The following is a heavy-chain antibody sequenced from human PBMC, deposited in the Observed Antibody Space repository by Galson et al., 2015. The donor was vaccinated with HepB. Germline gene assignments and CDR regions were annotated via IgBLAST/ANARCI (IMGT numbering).Heavy chain of an antibody. J-gene: IGHJ6*02. CDR1: GFTVSSYW. Sequence: SLRLSCAASGFTVSSYWMHWVRQAPGKGLVWVSRINSDGSSTSYADSVKGRFTISRDNAKNSLYLQMNSLRAEDTAVYYCARDPVDYGDFLDYYYDMDVWGQGTTVTVSS. D-gene: IGHD4-17*01. V-gene: IGHV3-74*01. CDR3: ARDPVDYGDFLDYYYDMDV. CDR2: INSDGSST.